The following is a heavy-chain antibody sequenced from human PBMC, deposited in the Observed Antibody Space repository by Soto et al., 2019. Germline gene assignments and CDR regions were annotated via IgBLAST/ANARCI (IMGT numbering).Heavy chain of an antibody. V-gene: IGHV4-61*01. CDR3: ARDGHGMDV. CDR2: IFFTGSA. Sequence: SETLSLTCTVSGGSVSTGSYDWSWIRQPPGKGLEWIGKIFFTGSAHYNPSLRNRVTMSVDTSKDQFSLTLSSVTAADTAVYYCARDGHGMDVWGQGTTVTVSS. J-gene: IGHJ6*02. CDR1: GGSVSTGSYD.